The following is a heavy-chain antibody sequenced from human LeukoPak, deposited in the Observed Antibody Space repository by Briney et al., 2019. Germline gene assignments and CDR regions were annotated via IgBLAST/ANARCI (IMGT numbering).Heavy chain of an antibody. CDR3: ARDGRGLTSNDILA. Sequence: GGSLRLSCSASGFTFSSYSMNWVRQAPGKGLEWVSSISSSSSYIYYADSVKGRFTISRDNAKNSLYLQMNSLRAEDTAVYYCARDGRGLTSNDILAWGQGTTVTVSS. CDR2: ISSSSSYI. D-gene: IGHD3-9*01. CDR1: GFTFSSYS. V-gene: IGHV3-21*01. J-gene: IGHJ6*02.